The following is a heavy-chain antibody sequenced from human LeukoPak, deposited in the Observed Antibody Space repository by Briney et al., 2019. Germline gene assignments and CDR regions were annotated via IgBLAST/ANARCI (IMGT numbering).Heavy chain of an antibody. CDR3: ARERDYYDRNGYPNNWFDP. J-gene: IGHJ5*02. CDR2: IYADNGNT. CDR1: GYTFTNYV. Sequence: ASVKVSCKASGYTFTNYVMSWVRQAPGQSFEWMGWIYADNGNTKYSQKFQGRVTITIDTSASTAYMELRSLKSEDTAVYYCARERDYYDRNGYPNNWFDPWGQGSLVTVSS. V-gene: IGHV1-3*01. D-gene: IGHD3-22*01.